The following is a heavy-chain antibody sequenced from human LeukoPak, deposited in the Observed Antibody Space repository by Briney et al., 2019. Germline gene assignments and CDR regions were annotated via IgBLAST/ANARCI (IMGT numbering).Heavy chain of an antibody. V-gene: IGHV6-1*01. CDR1: GDSVSSNSAA. D-gene: IGHD6-19*01. CDR2: TYYRSKWYN. Sequence: SQTLSLTCAISGDSVSSNSAAWNWIRQSPSRGLERLGRTYYRSKWYNDYAVSVKSRITINPDTSKNQFSLQLNSVTPEDTAVYYCAREIVERYAQQWLVDSYYYYYMDVWGKGTTVTISS. CDR3: AREIVERYAQQWLVDSYYYYYMDV. J-gene: IGHJ6*03.